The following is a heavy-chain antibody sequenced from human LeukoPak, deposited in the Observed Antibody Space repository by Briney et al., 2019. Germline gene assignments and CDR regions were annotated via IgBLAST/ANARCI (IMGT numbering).Heavy chain of an antibody. D-gene: IGHD3-22*01. Sequence: SETLSLTCTVSGGSISSGDYYWSWIRQPPGKGLEWIGYIYYSGSTNYNPSLKSRVTISVDTSKNQFSLKLSSVTAADTAVYYCARSPYYYDSSGYAAFDIWGQGTMVTVSS. CDR3: ARSPYYYDSSGYAAFDI. V-gene: IGHV4-61*08. CDR2: IYYSGST. J-gene: IGHJ3*02. CDR1: GGSISSGDYY.